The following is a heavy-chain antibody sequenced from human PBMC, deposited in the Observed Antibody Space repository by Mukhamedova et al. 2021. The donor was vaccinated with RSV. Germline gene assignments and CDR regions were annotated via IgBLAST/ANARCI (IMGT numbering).Heavy chain of an antibody. J-gene: IGHJ5*02. D-gene: IGHD6-19*01. CDR3: ARASIAVAGSRRRWFDP. Sequence: EYMGEINHSGSTNYNPSLKSRVTISVDTSKNQFSLKLSSVTAADMAVYYCARASIAVAGSRRRWFDPWGQGTLVTVPS. CDR2: INHSGST. V-gene: IGHV4-34*01.